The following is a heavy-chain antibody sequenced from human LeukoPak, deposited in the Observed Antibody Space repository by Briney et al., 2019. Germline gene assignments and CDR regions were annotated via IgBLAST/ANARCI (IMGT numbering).Heavy chain of an antibody. CDR3: AKDIQYYYGSGSLFDY. CDR1: GFTFDDYA. D-gene: IGHD3-10*01. CDR2: ISWNSGSI. Sequence: GGSLRLSCAASGFTFDDYAMHWVRQAPGKGLEWVSGISWNSGSIGYADSVKGRFTISRDNAENSLYLQMNSLRAEDTALYYCAKDIQYYYGSGSLFDYWGQGTLVTVSS. V-gene: IGHV3-9*01. J-gene: IGHJ4*02.